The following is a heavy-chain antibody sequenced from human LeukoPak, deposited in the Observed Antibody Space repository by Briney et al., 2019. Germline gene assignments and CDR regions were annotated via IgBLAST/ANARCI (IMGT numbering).Heavy chain of an antibody. CDR3: ARGPSRAEY. CDR1: GFTFRSYN. J-gene: IGHJ4*02. V-gene: IGHV3-21*01. CDR2: ISSSSSYI. Sequence: GGSLRLSCAASGFTFRSYNMNWVRQAPGKRPEWVSSISSSSSYIYYADSVKGRFTISRDNAKNSLYLQMNSLRAEDTALYYCARGPSRAEYWGQGTLVTVSS.